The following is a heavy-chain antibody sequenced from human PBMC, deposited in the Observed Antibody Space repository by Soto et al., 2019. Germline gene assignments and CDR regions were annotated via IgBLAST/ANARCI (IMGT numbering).Heavy chain of an antibody. J-gene: IGHJ6*02. CDR1: GGSISSGGYY. CDR3: ARWGRRSPGMDV. D-gene: IGHD3-16*01. V-gene: IGHV4-31*03. CDR2: ISYSGST. Sequence: QVQLQESGPGLVKPSQTLSLTCTVSGGSISSGGYYWSWIRQHPGQGLEWIGYISYSGSTYYNPSLKSRVTVSVDTSKNPFSLKLSSVTAADTAVYYCARWGRRSPGMDVWGQGTTVTVSS.